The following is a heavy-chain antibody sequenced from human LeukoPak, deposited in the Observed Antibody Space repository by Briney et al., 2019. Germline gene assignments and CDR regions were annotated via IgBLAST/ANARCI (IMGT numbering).Heavy chain of an antibody. D-gene: IGHD5-18*01. J-gene: IGHJ4*02. CDR1: GFTFTSSA. Sequence: SVKVSCKASGFTFTSSAMQWVRQARGQRLEWIGWIVVGSGNTSYAQKFQGRVTMTRDTSMSTAFMELSSLTSEDTAVYYCARGVNSQGTAMVLFDSWGQGSLVTVSA. V-gene: IGHV1-58*02. CDR2: IVVGSGNT. CDR3: ARGVNSQGTAMVLFDS.